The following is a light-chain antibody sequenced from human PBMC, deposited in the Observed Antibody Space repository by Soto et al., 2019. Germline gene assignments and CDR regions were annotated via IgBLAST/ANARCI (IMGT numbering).Light chain of an antibody. CDR2: KAS. V-gene: IGKV1-5*03. CDR1: QSISSW. Sequence: DIQMTQSPSTLSASVGDRVTITCRASQSISSWLAWYQQKPGKAPKLLIYKASSLESGVPSRFSGSGSGTEFTLTISSVQPDDFDTYYCQQYNSAPTFGQGTKVEIK. J-gene: IGKJ1*01. CDR3: QQYNSAPT.